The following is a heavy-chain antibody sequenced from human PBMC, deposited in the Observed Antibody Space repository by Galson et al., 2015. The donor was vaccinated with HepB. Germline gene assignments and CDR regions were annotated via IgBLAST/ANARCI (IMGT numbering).Heavy chain of an antibody. CDR1: KYTFSDYY. CDR2: IFPNSGGT. J-gene: IGHJ4*02. V-gene: IGHV1-2*02. Sequence: SVKVSCKASKYTFSDYYIHWVRQAPGQGLEWMGWIFPNSGGTTYAQVFQGRVTLTSDTSINTAYMYLSSLTSDDTAVYYCARGRSKWELLRDYFDYWGRGALVSVSS. CDR3: ARGRSKWELLRDYFDY. D-gene: IGHD1-26*01.